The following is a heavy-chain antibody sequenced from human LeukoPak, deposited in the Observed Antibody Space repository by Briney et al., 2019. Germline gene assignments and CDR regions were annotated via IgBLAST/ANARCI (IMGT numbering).Heavy chain of an antibody. V-gene: IGHV3-30*04. Sequence: GGSLRLSCAASGFTFSDYAMHWVRQAPGKGLEWVAIISYDGTNKHYADSVKGRFTISRDNSKNVLYLQMNSLTAEDTAVYYCARFPYYYDTSGPDYWGQGTLVTVSS. J-gene: IGHJ4*02. CDR3: ARFPYYYDTSGPDY. CDR2: ISYDGTNK. D-gene: IGHD3-22*01. CDR1: GFTFSDYA.